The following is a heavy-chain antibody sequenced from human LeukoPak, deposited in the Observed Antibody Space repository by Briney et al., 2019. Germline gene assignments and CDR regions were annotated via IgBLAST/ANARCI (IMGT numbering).Heavy chain of an antibody. Sequence: GESLRLSCAASGFPLSNHAMSWVRQPPGKGLEWVSAISNGNTYYADSVRGRFTISRDDSKNMVYLQMNSLRVEDTARYYCVREAGYCASVCLKSNWFDPWGQGTLVTVSS. J-gene: IGHJ5*02. CDR3: VREAGYCASVCLKSNWFDP. CDR2: ISNGNT. V-gene: IGHV3-23*01. D-gene: IGHD2-21*02. CDR1: GFPLSNHA.